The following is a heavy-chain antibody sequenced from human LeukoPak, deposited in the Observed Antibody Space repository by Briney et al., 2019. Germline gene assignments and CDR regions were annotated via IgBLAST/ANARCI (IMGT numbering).Heavy chain of an antibody. D-gene: IGHD4-17*01. CDR3: ASNDYGDGFDY. CDR2: IYYSGTT. V-gene: IGHV4-39*07. J-gene: IGHJ4*02. CDR1: GGSISINSYY. Sequence: PSETLSLTCTVSGGSISINSYYWGWIRQPPGKGLEWIGHIYYSGTTYYSPSLKSRVTISVDTSKNQFSLKLSSVTAADTAVYYCASNDYGDGFDYWGQGTLVTVSS.